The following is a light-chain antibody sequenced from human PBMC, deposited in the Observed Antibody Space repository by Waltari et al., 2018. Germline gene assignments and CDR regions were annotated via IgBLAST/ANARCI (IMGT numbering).Light chain of an antibody. CDR1: SSNIESNY. J-gene: IGLJ3*02. CDR2: KNN. V-gene: IGLV1-47*01. Sequence: QSVLTPPPSASGTPGQRVTISCSGSSSNIESNYVYWYQQFPGTAPKVLMFKNNQRPSGVSDRFSASKSGASASLAISGLRSDDEADYYCGTWDDSLSRPVFGGGTKLTVL. CDR3: GTWDDSLSRPV.